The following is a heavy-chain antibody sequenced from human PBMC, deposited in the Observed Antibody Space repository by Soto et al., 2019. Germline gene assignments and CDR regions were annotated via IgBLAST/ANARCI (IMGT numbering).Heavy chain of an antibody. J-gene: IGHJ4*02. Sequence: ASVKVSCKASGYTFTGYYMHWVRQAPGQGLQWMGWINPNSGGTKYAQKFQDWVTMTRDTSINTAYMELSRLRSDDTAVYYCARGSRNYNDFDYWGQGARVTVSS. CDR2: INPNSGGT. CDR3: ARGSRNYNDFDY. V-gene: IGHV1-2*04. CDR1: GYTFTGYY. D-gene: IGHD1-1*01.